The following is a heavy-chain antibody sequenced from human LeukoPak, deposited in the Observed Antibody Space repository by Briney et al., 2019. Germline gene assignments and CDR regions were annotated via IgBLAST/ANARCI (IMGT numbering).Heavy chain of an antibody. V-gene: IGHV1-8*01. D-gene: IGHD6-13*01. Sequence: KVSCRAPGYTVTSYDINWVRQATRQGLEWMGWMNSNSGNTGYAKKFQGRVTMTRNTSITTAYMELSSLRSEDTAVYYCATSSLIEAAGNFDYWGQGTLVTVSS. CDR1: GYTVTSYD. CDR3: ATSSLIEAAGNFDY. J-gene: IGHJ4*02. CDR2: MNSNSGNT.